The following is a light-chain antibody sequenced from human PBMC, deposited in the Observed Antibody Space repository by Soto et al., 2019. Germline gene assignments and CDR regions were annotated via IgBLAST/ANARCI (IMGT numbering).Light chain of an antibody. CDR2: DAS. CDR3: QQYNNYPRT. J-gene: IGKJ1*01. Sequence: DIQMTQSPSTLASSFGDRVTITLPASESIRTWLAWYQHKPGKAPKFLIYDASTLESGVPSRFSGSGSGTEFTLTISSLQPDDFATYYCQQYNNYPRTFGQGTKVDIK. V-gene: IGKV1-5*01. CDR1: ESIRTW.